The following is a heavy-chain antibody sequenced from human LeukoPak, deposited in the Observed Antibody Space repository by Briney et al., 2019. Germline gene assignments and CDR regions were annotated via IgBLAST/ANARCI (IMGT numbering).Heavy chain of an antibody. J-gene: IGHJ6*02. Sequence: SETLSLTCTVSGGTFSSYYWSWVRQPPGKGLEGIGYIYYNGSTNYNPSLMSRLTISVYTSNNQFSLKLSSVTAADTAVYYCARDVLLWFGDDYYYYYGMDVWGQGTTVTVSS. V-gene: IGHV4-59*01. D-gene: IGHD3-10*01. CDR3: ARDVLLWFGDDYYYYYGMDV. CDR1: GGTFSSYY. CDR2: IYYNGST.